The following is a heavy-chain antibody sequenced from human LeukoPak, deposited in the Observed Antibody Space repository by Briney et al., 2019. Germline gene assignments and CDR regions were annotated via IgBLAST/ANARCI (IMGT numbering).Heavy chain of an antibody. D-gene: IGHD6-19*01. Sequence: GGSLRLSCAASGFTFSSYWMHWVRQAPGKGLVWVSRINSDGSSTSYADSVKGRFTISRDNAKNTLYLQMNSLRAGDTAVYYCAKGRAVSGPFDSWGQGTLVTVSS. CDR1: GFTFSSYW. CDR2: INSDGSST. J-gene: IGHJ4*02. V-gene: IGHV3-74*01. CDR3: AKGRAVSGPFDS.